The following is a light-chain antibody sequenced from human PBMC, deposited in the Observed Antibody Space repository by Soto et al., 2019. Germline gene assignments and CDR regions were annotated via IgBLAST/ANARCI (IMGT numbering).Light chain of an antibody. CDR3: MQALQTPPWT. CDR2: LGS. V-gene: IGKV2-28*01. CDR1: QSLLHSSGYNY. J-gene: IGKJ1*01. Sequence: DIVMTQSPLSLPVTPGETAYISCRSSQSLLHSSGYNYLDWYLQKSGQSPQLLTYLGSNRASGVPDRFSGSGSGTDFTLKISRVEAEDVGVYYCMQALQTPPWTFGQGTKVDIK.